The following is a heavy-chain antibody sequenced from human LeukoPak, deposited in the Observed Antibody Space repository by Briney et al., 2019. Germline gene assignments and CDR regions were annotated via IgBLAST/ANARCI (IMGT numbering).Heavy chain of an antibody. Sequence: SETLSLTCAVYGGSFSGYYWSWIRQPPGEGLEWIGEINHIGSTNYNPSLESRVTMSVDTSKTQFSLKLSSVTAADTAVYYCARGENWNYGAFDLWGQGTMVTVSS. J-gene: IGHJ3*01. CDR3: ARGENWNYGAFDL. CDR2: INHIGST. D-gene: IGHD1-7*01. CDR1: GGSFSGYY. V-gene: IGHV4-34*01.